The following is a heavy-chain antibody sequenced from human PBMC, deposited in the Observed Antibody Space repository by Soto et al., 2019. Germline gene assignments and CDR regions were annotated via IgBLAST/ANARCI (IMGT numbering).Heavy chain of an antibody. Sequence: ASVKVSCKASGYTFRSYGISWVRQAPGQGLEWMGWISGYNGNTHYSQKFQGKVTMTTDTSTSTAYMELRNLRSDDAAVYYCAKADSNYAGRFSYYYMDVLGTGTMVTVSS. CDR2: ISGYNGNT. CDR1: GYTFRSYG. D-gene: IGHD4-4*01. V-gene: IGHV1-18*01. J-gene: IGHJ6*03. CDR3: AKADSNYAGRFSYYYMDV.